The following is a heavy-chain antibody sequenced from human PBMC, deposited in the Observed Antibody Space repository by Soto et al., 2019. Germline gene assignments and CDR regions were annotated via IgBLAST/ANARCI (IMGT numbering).Heavy chain of an antibody. CDR3: AKVALVVVAATTDY. V-gene: IGHV3-23*01. D-gene: IGHD2-15*01. Sequence: VGSLRLSCAASGFTFSSYAMSWVGQAPGKGLEWVSAISGSGGSTYYADSVKGRFTISRDNSKNTLYLQMNSLRAEDTAVYYCAKVALVVVAATTDYWGQGTLVTVSS. J-gene: IGHJ4*02. CDR2: ISGSGGST. CDR1: GFTFSSYA.